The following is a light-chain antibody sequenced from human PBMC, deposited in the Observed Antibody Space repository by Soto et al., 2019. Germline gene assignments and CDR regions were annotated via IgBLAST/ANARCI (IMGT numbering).Light chain of an antibody. V-gene: IGLV1-51*01. CDR1: SSNIGNNY. J-gene: IGLJ2*01. CDR2: DNN. Sequence: QSVLTQPPSVSAAPGQKVTISCSGSSSNIGNNYVSWYQQLPGTAPKLLIYDNNKRPSGIPDRFSGSKSGASATLGITGLQTGDEADYYCGTWGSSLSAGVFGGGTK. CDR3: GTWGSSLSAGV.